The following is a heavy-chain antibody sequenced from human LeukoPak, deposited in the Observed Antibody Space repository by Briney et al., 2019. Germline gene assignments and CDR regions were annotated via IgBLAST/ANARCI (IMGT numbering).Heavy chain of an antibody. V-gene: IGHV4-39*07. CDR1: GGSVSSSSYY. CDR2: INHSGST. J-gene: IGHJ4*02. Sequence: SETLSLTCTVSGGSVSSSSYYWSWIRQPPGKGLEWIGEINHSGSTNYNPSLKSRVTISVDTSKNQFSLKLSSVTAADTAVYYCASSEMATITRGDYWGQGTLVTVSS. D-gene: IGHD5-24*01. CDR3: ASSEMATITRGDY.